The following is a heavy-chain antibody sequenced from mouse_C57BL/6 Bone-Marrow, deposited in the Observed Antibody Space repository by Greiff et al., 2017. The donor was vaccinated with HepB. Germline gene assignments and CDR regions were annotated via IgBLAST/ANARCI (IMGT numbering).Heavy chain of an antibody. V-gene: IGHV1-50*01. CDR1: GYTFTSYW. CDR2: IDPSDSYT. CDR3: ARDYGSSFSYYFDY. Sequence: QVQLQQPGAELVKPGASVKLSCKASGYTFTSYWMQWVKQRPGQGLEWIGEIDPSDSYTNYNQKFKGKATLTVDTSSSTAYMQLSSLTSEDSAVYYCARDYGSSFSYYFDYWGQGTTLTVSS. J-gene: IGHJ2*01. D-gene: IGHD1-1*01.